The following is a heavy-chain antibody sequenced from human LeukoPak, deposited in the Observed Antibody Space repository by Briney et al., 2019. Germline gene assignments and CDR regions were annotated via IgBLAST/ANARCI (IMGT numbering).Heavy chain of an antibody. CDR3: ARGAVLRYFDRRAFDI. D-gene: IGHD3-9*01. CDR2: IYYSGST. V-gene: IGHV4-59*08. CDR1: GGSISSYY. J-gene: IGHJ3*02. Sequence: SETLSLTCTVSGGSISSYYWSWIRQPPGKGLEWIGYIYYSGSTNYNPSLKSRVTISVDTSKNQFSLKLSSVTAADTAVYYCARGAVLRYFDRRAFDIWGQGTMVTVSS.